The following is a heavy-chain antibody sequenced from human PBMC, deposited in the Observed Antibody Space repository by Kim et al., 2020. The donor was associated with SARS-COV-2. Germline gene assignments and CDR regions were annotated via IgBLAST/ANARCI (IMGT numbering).Heavy chain of an antibody. Sequence: ADSLKGRFTSSRDNSKNTLYLQMSSLRAEDTAVYYCVKDPGHSVEGYFQHWGQGTLVTVSS. CDR3: VKDPGHSVEGYFQH. J-gene: IGHJ1*01. V-gene: IGHV3-64D*06. D-gene: IGHD6-13*01.